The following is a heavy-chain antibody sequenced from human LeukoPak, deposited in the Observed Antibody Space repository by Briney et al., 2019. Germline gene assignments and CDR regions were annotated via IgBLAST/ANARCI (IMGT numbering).Heavy chain of an antibody. Sequence: PSETLSLTCAVYGGSFSGYYWSWIRQPPGKGLEWIGYIYYSGSTNYNPSLKSRVTISVDTSKNQFSLKLSSVTAADTAVYYCASSGGTYLDYWGQGTLVTVSS. CDR3: ASSGGTYLDY. CDR2: IYYSGST. V-gene: IGHV4-59*01. J-gene: IGHJ4*02. CDR1: GGSFSGYY. D-gene: IGHD2-8*02.